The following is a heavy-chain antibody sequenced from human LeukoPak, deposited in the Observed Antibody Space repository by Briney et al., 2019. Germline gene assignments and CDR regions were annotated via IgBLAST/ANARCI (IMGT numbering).Heavy chain of an antibody. CDR3: ARDPCSSTSCYNGGFDP. CDR2: IRYDGSNK. D-gene: IGHD2-2*02. CDR1: GFTFSTYG. J-gene: IGHJ5*02. Sequence: GGSLRLSCAASGFTFSTYGMHWVRQAPGKGLEWVAFIRYDGSNKYYADSVKGRFTISRDNSKNTLYLQMNSLRAEDTAVYYCARDPCSSTSCYNGGFDPWGQGTLVTVSS. V-gene: IGHV3-30*02.